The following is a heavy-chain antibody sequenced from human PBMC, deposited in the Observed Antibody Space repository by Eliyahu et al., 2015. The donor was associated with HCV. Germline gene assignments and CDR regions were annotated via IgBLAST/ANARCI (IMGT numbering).Heavy chain of an antibody. CDR1: XXTFSXYS. CDR2: ISSSSSYI. J-gene: IGHJ4*02. V-gene: IGHV3-21*01. Sequence: EVQLVESGGGLVKPGGSLRLSCAASXXTFSXYSMNWVRQAPGKGLEWVSSISSSSSYIYYADSVKGRFTIPRDNAKNSLYLQMNSLRAEDTAVYYCAREDTAMSRGFDYWGQGTLVTVSS. CDR3: AREDTAMSRGFDY. D-gene: IGHD5-18*01.